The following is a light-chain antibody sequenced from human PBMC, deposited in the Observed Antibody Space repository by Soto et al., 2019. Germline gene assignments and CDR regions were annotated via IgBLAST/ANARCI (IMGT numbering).Light chain of an antibody. CDR1: SGDVGRYDY. V-gene: IGLV2-8*01. CDR2: GVT. Sequence: QSALTQPPSASGSPGQSVTFSCTGTSGDVGRYDYVSWYQQHPGKAPKLLIYGVTKRPAGVPDRFSGSKSGNTASLTVSGLQTEDEAYYYCSSSAGIYHYLVFGGGTKLTVL. J-gene: IGLJ3*02. CDR3: SSSAGIYHYLV.